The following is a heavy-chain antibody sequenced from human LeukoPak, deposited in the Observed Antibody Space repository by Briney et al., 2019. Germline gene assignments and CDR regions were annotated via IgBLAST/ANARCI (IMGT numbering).Heavy chain of an antibody. CDR2: IILLFGTA. CDR1: GGTFSSYA. J-gene: IGHJ4*02. CDR3: ARGLGSSSWYRGQNGGFDY. Sequence: SVKVSCKASGGTFSSYALSWVRQAPGQGLEWMGGIILLFGTANYAQKFQGRVTITADESTSTAYMELSSLRSEDTAVYYCARGLGSSSWYRGQNGGFDYWGQGTLVTVSS. V-gene: IGHV1-69*13. D-gene: IGHD6-13*01.